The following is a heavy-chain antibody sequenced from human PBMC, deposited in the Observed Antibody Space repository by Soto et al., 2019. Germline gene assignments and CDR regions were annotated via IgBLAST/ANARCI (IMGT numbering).Heavy chain of an antibody. J-gene: IGHJ4*02. CDR2: IIPIFGTA. D-gene: IGHD4-4*01. CDR3: ARARFTVTPYFDY. V-gene: IGHV1-69*13. CDR1: GYTFTSYY. Sequence: SVKVSCKASGYTFTSYYMNWVRQAPGQGLEWMGGIIPIFGTANYAQKFQGRVTITADESTSTAYMELSSLRSEDTAVYYCARARFTVTPYFDYWGQGTLVTVSS.